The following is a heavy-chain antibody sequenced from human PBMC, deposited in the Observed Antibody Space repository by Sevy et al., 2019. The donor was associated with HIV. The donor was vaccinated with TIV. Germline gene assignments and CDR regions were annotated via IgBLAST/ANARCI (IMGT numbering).Heavy chain of an antibody. CDR2: ISYTENT. V-gene: IGHV4-30-4*01. CDR1: GGSISSGNYY. CDR3: ARDATECTSSSVWFDS. J-gene: IGHJ5*01. D-gene: IGHD6-6*01. Sequence: SETLSLTCTVSGGSISSGNYYWHWIRQPPGKGLEWIGYISYTENTYYNPYPKSPVTISVDTSDNQFSPRLISLTAAETAVYYCARDATECTSSSVWFDSWGQGTLVTVSS.